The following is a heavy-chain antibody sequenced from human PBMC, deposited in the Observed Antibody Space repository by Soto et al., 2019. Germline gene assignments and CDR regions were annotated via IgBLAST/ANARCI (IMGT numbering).Heavy chain of an antibody. V-gene: IGHV1-69*01. CDR1: GGTFSSLG. CDR2: IIPISGRT. Sequence: QVQLLQSGAEVKRPGSSVKVSCEASGGTFSSLGFTWVRQAPGQGLEWMGGIIPISGRTTFAQKFQGRVTITADESTRATYMELTTLTSDDTAMYYSATRGTQGRWLEFADYWGQGTLVTVSS. J-gene: IGHJ4*02. CDR3: ATRGTQGRWLEFADY. D-gene: IGHD5-12*01.